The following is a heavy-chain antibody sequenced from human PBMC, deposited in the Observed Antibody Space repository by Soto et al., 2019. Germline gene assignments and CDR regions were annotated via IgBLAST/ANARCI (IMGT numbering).Heavy chain of an antibody. CDR2: IYYNGSA. CDR1: GGSISSFY. J-gene: IGHJ5*02. Sequence: QVQLQESSPGLVKPSETLSLTCIVSGGSISSFYWSWIRQPPGKGLEWVGGIYYNGSATYNPSLKSRVTMSVDMSKNHLFLTLNSVTAADTAVYYCARSFYPWGQGTLVTVSS. CDR3: ARSFYP. V-gene: IGHV4-59*01.